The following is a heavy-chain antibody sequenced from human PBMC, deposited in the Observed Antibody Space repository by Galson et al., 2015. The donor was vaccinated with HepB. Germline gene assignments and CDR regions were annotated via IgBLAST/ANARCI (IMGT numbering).Heavy chain of an antibody. Sequence: SLRLSCAASGFTFGPYGFHWVRQAPGKGLEWVAFIRYDGSNTYYADSVKGRFTISRDNSKNTLYLQMNSLTTEDTAVYYCAKALRRGDSYYYYYYAMDVWGQGTTVTVSS. D-gene: IGHD2-15*01. CDR3: AKALRRGDSYYYYYYAMDV. CDR2: IRYDGSNT. V-gene: IGHV3-30*02. J-gene: IGHJ6*02. CDR1: GFTFGPYG.